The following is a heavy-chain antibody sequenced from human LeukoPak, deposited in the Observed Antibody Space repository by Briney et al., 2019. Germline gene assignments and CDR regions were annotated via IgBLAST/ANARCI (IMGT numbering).Heavy chain of an antibody. CDR3: ARDYYGSSGSPSDY. Sequence: QPGGSLRLSCAASGFTFSSYWMSWVRQAPGKGLEWVANIKQDGSEKYYVDSVKGRFTISRDNAKNSLYLQMNSLRAEDMAVYYCARDYYGSSGSPSDYWGQGTLVTVSS. CDR1: GFTFSSYW. D-gene: IGHD3-22*01. J-gene: IGHJ4*02. CDR2: IKQDGSEK. V-gene: IGHV3-7*01.